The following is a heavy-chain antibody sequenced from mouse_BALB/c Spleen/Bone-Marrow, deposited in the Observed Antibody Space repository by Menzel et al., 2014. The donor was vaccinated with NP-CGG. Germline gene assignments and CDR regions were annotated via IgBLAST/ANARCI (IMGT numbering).Heavy chain of an antibody. CDR1: GFTFSSYA. CDR3: ARGGELRPWFAY. Sequence: DVMLVESGGGLVKPGGSLKLSCAASGFTFSSYAMSWVRQTPEKRLEWVASISSGGNTSYPDRMKGRSTISRDNARNILFLQMSSLRSEDTAMYYCARGGELRPWFAYWGQGTLVTVSA. V-gene: IGHV5-6-5*01. CDR2: ISSGGNT. D-gene: IGHD2-4*01. J-gene: IGHJ3*01.